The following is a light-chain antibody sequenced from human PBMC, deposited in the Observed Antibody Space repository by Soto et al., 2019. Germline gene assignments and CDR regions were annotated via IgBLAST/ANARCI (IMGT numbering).Light chain of an antibody. CDR2: GAS. Sequence: EIVMTQSPATLSVSPGERATLSCRASQSISSNLAWHQQKPGQAPRLLIYGASTRATGIAARFSGSGSGTEFTLTISSLQSEDFAVYYCQQYNNWPPYTFGQGTKLEIK. CDR1: QSISSN. V-gene: IGKV3-15*01. CDR3: QQYNNWPPYT. J-gene: IGKJ2*01.